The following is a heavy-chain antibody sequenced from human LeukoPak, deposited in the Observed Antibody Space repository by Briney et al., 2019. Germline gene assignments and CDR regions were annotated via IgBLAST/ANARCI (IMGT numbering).Heavy chain of an antibody. Sequence: ASVKVSCKASGGTFSGFAISWVRQAPGQGLEWLGYISAYNGNTNYAQKVQGRITMTTDTSTSTAYMEMRSLRSDDTAVYYCARDCSGSSCYWIHWGQGTLVTVSS. V-gene: IGHV1-18*01. D-gene: IGHD2-15*01. CDR3: ARDCSGSSCYWIH. CDR2: ISAYNGNT. J-gene: IGHJ4*02. CDR1: GGTFSGFA.